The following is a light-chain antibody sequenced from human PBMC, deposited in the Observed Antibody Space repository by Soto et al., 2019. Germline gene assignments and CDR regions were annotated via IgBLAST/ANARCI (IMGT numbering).Light chain of an antibody. CDR1: QSVNNY. CDR3: QQRSXWPWLT. CDR2: DVF. J-gene: IGKJ4*01. Sequence: EIVLTQSPATLSLSPGERATLSCRASQSVNNYLAWYQQKPGQAPRLVIYDVFNRATGTPARFSGSGSGTXXXXXXXXXXXXXXXVYYCQQRSXWPWLTFGGGTRVEIK. V-gene: IGKV3-11*01.